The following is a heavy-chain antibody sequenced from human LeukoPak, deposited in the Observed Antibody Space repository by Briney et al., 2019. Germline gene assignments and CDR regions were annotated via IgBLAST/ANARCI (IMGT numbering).Heavy chain of an antibody. CDR3: ARELYSGSYPDAFDI. J-gene: IGHJ3*02. Sequence: SETLSLTCTVSGGSISSYYWSWIRQPPGKGLEWIGYIYYSGSTNYNPSLKSRVTISVDTSKNQSSLKLSSVTAADTAVYYCARELYSGSYPDAFDIWGQGTLVTVSS. D-gene: IGHD1-26*01. V-gene: IGHV4-59*01. CDR2: IYYSGST. CDR1: GGSISSYY.